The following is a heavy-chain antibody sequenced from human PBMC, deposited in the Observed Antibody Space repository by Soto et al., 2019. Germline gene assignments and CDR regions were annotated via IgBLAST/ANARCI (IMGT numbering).Heavy chain of an antibody. Sequence: SETLSLTCTVSGGSISSYYWSWIRQPPGPGLEWIGYIYYSGSTNYNPSLKSPVTISVDTSKNQFSLKLSSVTAADTAVYYCARGDYYGSGSYLHYYYGMDVWGQGTTVTVSS. CDR1: GGSISSYY. J-gene: IGHJ6*02. CDR2: IYYSGST. V-gene: IGHV4-59*01. D-gene: IGHD3-10*01. CDR3: ARGDYYGSGSYLHYYYGMDV.